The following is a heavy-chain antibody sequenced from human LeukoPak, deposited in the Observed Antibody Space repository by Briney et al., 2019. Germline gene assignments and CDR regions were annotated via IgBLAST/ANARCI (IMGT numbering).Heavy chain of an antibody. Sequence: GRSLRLSCSTSGFTFGDYAVNWVRQAPGKGLEWVSFIRGKAYDGTTEYAASVKGRFTISRDNSRSIAYLQMNSPKTEDTAVHYCARRGRIFGVVIIGYFDYWGQGTLVTVSS. J-gene: IGHJ4*02. CDR1: GFTFGDYA. CDR3: ARRGRIFGVVIIGYFDY. CDR2: IRGKAYDGTT. D-gene: IGHD3-3*01. V-gene: IGHV3-49*04.